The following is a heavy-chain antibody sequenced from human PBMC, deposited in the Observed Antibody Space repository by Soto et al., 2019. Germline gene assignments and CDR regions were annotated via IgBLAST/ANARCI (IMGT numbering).Heavy chain of an antibody. CDR1: GFTFSSYS. D-gene: IGHD3-10*01. Sequence: GGSLRLSCAASGFTFSSYSMNWVRQAPGKGLEWVSSISSSSSYIYYADSVKGRFTNSRDNAKSSLYLQMNSLRAEDTAVYNCARDQKGGYYYGSGSYYNVGTYYYYGMDVWGQGTTVTVSS. CDR2: ISSSSSYI. V-gene: IGHV3-21*06. J-gene: IGHJ6*02. CDR3: ARDQKGGYYYGSGSYYNVGTYYYYGMDV.